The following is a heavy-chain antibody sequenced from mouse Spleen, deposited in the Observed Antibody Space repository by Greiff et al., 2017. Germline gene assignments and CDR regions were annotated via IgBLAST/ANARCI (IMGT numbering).Heavy chain of an antibody. Sequence: QVQLQQPGAELVRPGTSVKLSCKASGYTFTSYWMHWVKQRPGQGLEWIGVIDPSDSYTNYNQKFKGKATLTVDTSSSTAYMQLSSLTSEDSAVYYCARWGDYDAAYWGQGTLVTVSA. CDR3: ARWGDYDAAY. J-gene: IGHJ3*01. D-gene: IGHD2-4*01. V-gene: IGHV1-59*01. CDR2: IDPSDSYT. CDR1: GYTFTSYW.